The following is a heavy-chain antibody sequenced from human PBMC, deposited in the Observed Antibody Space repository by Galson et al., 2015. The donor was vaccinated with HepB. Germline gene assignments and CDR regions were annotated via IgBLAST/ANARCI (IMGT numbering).Heavy chain of an antibody. D-gene: IGHD6-19*01. CDR2: ISSSGTTI. CDR3: ARGVTGSSGPWGRYWYFDV. Sequence: SLRLSCAASGFTFSSYEMNWVRQAPGKGLEWVSYISSSGTTIYYADSVKGRFTISRDNAKNSLYLQMNSLRAEDTAVYYCARGVTGSSGPWGRYWYFDVWGRGTLVTVSS. CDR1: GFTFSSYE. J-gene: IGHJ2*01. V-gene: IGHV3-48*03.